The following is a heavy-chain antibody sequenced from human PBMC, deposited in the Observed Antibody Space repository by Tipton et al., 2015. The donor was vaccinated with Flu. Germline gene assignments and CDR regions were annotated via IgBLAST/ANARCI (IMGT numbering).Heavy chain of an antibody. Sequence: LRLSCTVSGGSISSYYWSWIRQPPGKGLEWIGYIYYSGSTNYNPSLKSRVTISADTSNNQFSLKLSSVTAADTAAYYCARGDCSSTSCLDYWGQGTLVTVSS. CDR3: ARGDCSSTSCLDY. D-gene: IGHD2-2*01. V-gene: IGHV4-59*01. CDR1: GGSISSYY. J-gene: IGHJ4*02. CDR2: IYYSGST.